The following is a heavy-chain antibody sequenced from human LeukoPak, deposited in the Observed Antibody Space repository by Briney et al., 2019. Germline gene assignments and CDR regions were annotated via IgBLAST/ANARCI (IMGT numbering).Heavy chain of an antibody. Sequence: GGSLRLSCAASGFMFSGYGMHWVRQAPGKELEWVAVIGYDGSIKYYGDSVKGRFTISRDNSKNTLYVQINGLRAEDTAVYYCARDDEYSGYGQFDYWGQGTLVTVSS. D-gene: IGHD5-12*01. CDR3: ARDDEYSGYGQFDY. CDR2: IGYDGSIK. J-gene: IGHJ4*02. CDR1: GFMFSGYG. V-gene: IGHV3-33*01.